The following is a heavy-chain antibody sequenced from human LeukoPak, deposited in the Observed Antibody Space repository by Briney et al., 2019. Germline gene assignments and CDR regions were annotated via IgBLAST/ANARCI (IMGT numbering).Heavy chain of an antibody. Sequence: PSETLSLTCTVSGGSISSYYWSWIRQPAGKGLEWIGRIYTSGSTNYNPSLKSRVTMSVDTSKNQFSLKLSSVTAADTAVYYRASSAVVVISHEYFQHWGQGTLVTVSS. J-gene: IGHJ1*01. CDR2: IYTSGST. V-gene: IGHV4-4*07. CDR1: GGSISSYY. D-gene: IGHD3-22*01. CDR3: ASSAVVVISHEYFQH.